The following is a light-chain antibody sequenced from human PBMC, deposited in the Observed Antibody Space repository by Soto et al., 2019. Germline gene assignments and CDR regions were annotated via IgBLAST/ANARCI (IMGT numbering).Light chain of an antibody. CDR2: EVS. CDR1: SSDVGGYNF. CDR3: SSYAGSKNFV. V-gene: IGLV2-8*01. J-gene: IGLJ2*01. Sequence: QSALTQPPSASGSPGQSVTISCTGTSSDVGGYNFVSWYQQHPGKAPKIMIYEVSKRPSGVPDRFSGSKSGNAASLTVSGLQAEDEADYYCSSYAGSKNFVFGGGTKLTVL.